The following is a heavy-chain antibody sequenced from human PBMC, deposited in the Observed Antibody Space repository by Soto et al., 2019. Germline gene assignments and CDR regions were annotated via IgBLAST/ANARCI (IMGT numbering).Heavy chain of an antibody. CDR2: ISNDENIK. CDR1: GFTFRNFG. J-gene: IGHJ4*02. V-gene: IGHV3-33*01. D-gene: IGHD6-25*01. CDR3: ARRLLSVLDY. Sequence: GGSLRLSCVASGFTFRNFGMHWVRQAPGKGLEWVAVISNDENIKQYADSVRGRFAIARDNSKNTLYLQVTSLRAEDTAIYYCARRLLSVLDYWGQGALDTVSS.